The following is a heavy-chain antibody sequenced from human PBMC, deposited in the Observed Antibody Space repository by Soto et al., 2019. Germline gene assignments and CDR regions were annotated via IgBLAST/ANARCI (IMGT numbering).Heavy chain of an antibody. CDR1: GFTFSSYE. V-gene: IGHV3-48*03. J-gene: IGHJ6*02. CDR3: AREGSTVRYYYYYGMDV. Sequence: GGSLRLSCAASGFTFSSYEMNWVRQAPGKGLEWVSYISSSGSTIYYADSVKGRFTISRDNAKNSLYLQMNSLRAEDTAVYYCAREGSTVRYYYYYGMDVWGQGTTVTVYS. CDR2: ISSSGSTI. D-gene: IGHD4-4*01.